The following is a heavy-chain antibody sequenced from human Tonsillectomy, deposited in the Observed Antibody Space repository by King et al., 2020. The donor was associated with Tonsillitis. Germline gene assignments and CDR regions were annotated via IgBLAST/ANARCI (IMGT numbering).Heavy chain of an antibody. CDR1: GFTFSSYE. V-gene: IGHV3-48*03. Sequence: QLVQSGGGLVQPGGSLRLSCAASGFTFSSYEMNWGRQAPGKGLEWMSSISVSGSTIYYADSVKGRFTISRDNAKNSLYLEMNSLSAEDTAVYYCARGGYSDSSGYYTSWGQGTLVTVSS. CDR2: ISVSGSTI. D-gene: IGHD3-22*01. CDR3: ARGGYSDSSGYYTS. J-gene: IGHJ5*02.